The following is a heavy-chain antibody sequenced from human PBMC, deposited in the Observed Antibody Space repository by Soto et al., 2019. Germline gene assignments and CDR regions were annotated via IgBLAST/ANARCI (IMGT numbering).Heavy chain of an antibody. CDR3: TRIALVGATGGRYFDY. J-gene: IGHJ4*02. D-gene: IGHD1-26*01. V-gene: IGHV3-72*01. Sequence: VQLVESGGGLVQPGGSLRLSCAASGFIFSDHYMDWVRQAPGKGLEWVGRIKNKANSYTTEYAASVKGRLTISRDDSKTSLYLQMNSLKTEDTAVYYCTRIALVGATGGRYFDYWGQGTLLTVSS. CDR1: GFIFSDHY. CDR2: IKNKANSYTT.